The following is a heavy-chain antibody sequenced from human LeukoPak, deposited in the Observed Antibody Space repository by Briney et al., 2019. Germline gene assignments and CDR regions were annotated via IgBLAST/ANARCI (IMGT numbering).Heavy chain of an antibody. J-gene: IGHJ6*02. CDR3: ARDAYGYCSSTSCYWDYYYYYGMDV. CDR2: IKQDGSER. Sequence: GGSLRLSCAASGFTFSSYWMSWVRQAPGKGLEWVANIKQDGSERYYVDSVKGRFTISRDNAKNSLYLQMNSLRAEDTAVYYCARDAYGYCSSTSCYWDYYYYYGMDVWGQGTTVTVSS. CDR1: GFTFSSYW. V-gene: IGHV3-7*01. D-gene: IGHD2-2*01.